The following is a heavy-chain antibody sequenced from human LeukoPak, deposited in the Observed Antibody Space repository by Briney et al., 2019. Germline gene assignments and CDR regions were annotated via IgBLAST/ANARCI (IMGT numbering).Heavy chain of an antibody. Sequence: SVKVSCKASGGTFSSYAISWVRQAPGQGLEWMGGIIPIFGTANYAQKFQGRVTITADESTSTAYMELSSLSSEDTAVYYCARDTGITMVRGVHYYYYGMDVWGQGTTVTVSS. J-gene: IGHJ6*02. CDR3: ARDTGITMVRGVHYYYYGMDV. CDR1: GGTFSSYA. CDR2: IIPIFGTA. D-gene: IGHD3-10*01. V-gene: IGHV1-69*13.